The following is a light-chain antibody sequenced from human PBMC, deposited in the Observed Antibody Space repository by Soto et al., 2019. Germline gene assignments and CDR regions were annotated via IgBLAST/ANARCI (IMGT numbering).Light chain of an antibody. CDR3: QQVYRTP. CDR2: AAS. CDR1: QSISSY. J-gene: IGKJ3*01. Sequence: EIQITQSPSSLSASVGDRVTLICRASQSISSYLNWYQQKQGKAPKLLIYAASSLQSGVPARFSGSGSGTDFTLTISSLQPEDVATYYCQQVYRTPFGPGTKVDI. V-gene: IGKV1-39*01.